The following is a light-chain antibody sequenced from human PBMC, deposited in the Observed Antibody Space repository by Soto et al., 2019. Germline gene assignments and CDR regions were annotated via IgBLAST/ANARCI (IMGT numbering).Light chain of an antibody. CDR2: GSA. CDR3: QQSSSAPLT. V-gene: IGKV1-39*01. Sequence: DIQMTQSPSSLSASVGDRVTITCRASQNINTHLNWYHQKPGRAPKLLISGSANLESEVPSRFSGSGSGTDFTLTISGLLPEDFGTYYCQQSSSAPLTFGGGTKVEIK. J-gene: IGKJ4*01. CDR1: QNINTH.